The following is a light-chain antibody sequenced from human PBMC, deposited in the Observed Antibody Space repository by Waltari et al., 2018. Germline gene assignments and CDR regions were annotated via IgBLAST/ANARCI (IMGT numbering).Light chain of an antibody. CDR1: QSISSY. Sequence: DIQMTQSPSSLYASVGDRVTITCRASQSISSYLNWYQQKPGKAPKLLIYAASSLQSGVPSRFSGSGSWTDFTLTISSLQPEDFATYYCQQSYSTPWTFGQGTKVEIK. CDR3: QQSYSTPWT. J-gene: IGKJ1*01. CDR2: AAS. V-gene: IGKV1-39*01.